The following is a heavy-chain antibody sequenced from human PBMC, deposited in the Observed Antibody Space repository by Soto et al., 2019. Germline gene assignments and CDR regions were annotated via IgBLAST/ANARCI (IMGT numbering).Heavy chain of an antibody. Sequence: GGSLRLSCAASGFTFSSYAMSWVRQAPGKGLEWVSAISGSGGSTYYADSVKGRFTISRDNSKNTLYLQMNSLRAEDTAVYYCAKDQLRVRQWLVHSPLDYWGQGTLVTVSS. CDR3: AKDQLRVRQWLVHSPLDY. V-gene: IGHV3-23*01. CDR2: ISGSGGST. D-gene: IGHD6-19*01. CDR1: GFTFSSYA. J-gene: IGHJ4*02.